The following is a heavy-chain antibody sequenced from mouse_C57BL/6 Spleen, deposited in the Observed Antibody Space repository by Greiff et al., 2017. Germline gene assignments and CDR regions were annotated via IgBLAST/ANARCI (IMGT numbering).Heavy chain of an antibody. CDR3: ASLSRDGCSDY. J-gene: IGHJ2*01. CDR2: IRNKANGYTT. D-gene: IGHD2-3*01. Sequence: EVMLVESGGGLVQPGGSLSLSCAASGFTFTDYYMSWVRQPPGKALEWLGFIRNKANGYTTEYSASVKGRFTISRDNSQSILYLQMNALRAEDSATYYCASLSRDGCSDYWGQGTTLTVSS. V-gene: IGHV7-3*01. CDR1: GFTFTDYY.